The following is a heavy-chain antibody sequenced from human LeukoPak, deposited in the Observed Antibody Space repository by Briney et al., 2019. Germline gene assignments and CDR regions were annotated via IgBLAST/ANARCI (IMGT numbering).Heavy chain of an antibody. Sequence: SETLSLTCAVYGGSFSGYYWSWIRQPPGKGLEWIGEINHSGSTNYNPSLKSRVTISVDTSKNQFSLKLSSVTAADTAVYYCARGRGLGVSSGFYWGQGILVTASS. CDR2: INHSGST. CDR1: GGSFSGYY. V-gene: IGHV4-34*01. CDR3: ARGRGLGVSSGFY. J-gene: IGHJ4*02. D-gene: IGHD3-22*01.